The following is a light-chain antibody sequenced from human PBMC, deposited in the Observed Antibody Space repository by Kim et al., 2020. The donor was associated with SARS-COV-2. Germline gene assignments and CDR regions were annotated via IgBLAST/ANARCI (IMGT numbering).Light chain of an antibody. J-gene: IGKJ2*01. CDR3: QQYVASPYT. CDR2: AAS. Sequence: LSPGQRATLSCKASQTISSDHLAWYQHKPGQAPRLLMSAASNRAAGIPDRFSGSGSGTDFTLTITRLEREDFAVYYCQQYVASPYTFGPGTKLEI. V-gene: IGKV3-20*01. CDR1: QTISSDH.